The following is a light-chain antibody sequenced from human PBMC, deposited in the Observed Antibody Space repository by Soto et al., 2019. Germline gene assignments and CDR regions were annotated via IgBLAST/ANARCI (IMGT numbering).Light chain of an antibody. V-gene: IGKV3-20*01. CDR2: GVS. J-gene: IGKJ1*01. CDR3: QQYGSSPRT. CDR1: QSVYSTY. Sequence: EIVLTQSPGTLSLSPGERATLSCRASQSVYSTYLAWYQQKPGQAPRLLIHGVSSRATGIPDRFSGSGSGTDFTLTIRRLEPEYFAVYYCQQYGSSPRTFGQGTKVDIK.